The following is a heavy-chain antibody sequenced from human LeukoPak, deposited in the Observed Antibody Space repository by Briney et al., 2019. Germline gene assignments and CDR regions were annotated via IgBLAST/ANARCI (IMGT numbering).Heavy chain of an antibody. J-gene: IGHJ6*02. V-gene: IGHV3-21*01. CDR2: IGTSSGNT. CDR1: GFSFSHYS. Sequence: GGSLRLSCAASGFSFSHYSMNWVRQAPGKGLEWVSSIGTSSGNTNYGDSVKGRFTISRGNMKNSVHLQMNSLRAEDTAVYYCARSGWSYYFGLDVWGHGTTVTVSS. CDR3: ARSGWSYYFGLDV. D-gene: IGHD6-19*01.